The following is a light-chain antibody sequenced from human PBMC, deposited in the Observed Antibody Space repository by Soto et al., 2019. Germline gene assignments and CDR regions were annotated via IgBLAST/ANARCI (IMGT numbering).Light chain of an antibody. CDR1: QDISNY. CDR3: QQYDNLPPYT. J-gene: IGKJ2*01. Sequence: DIQMTQSPSSLSASVGDRVTITCQASQDISNYLNWYQQKPGKAPKLLIYDASNLETGVPSRFSGSGSGTDFTFTISSLQPEDIATYYCQQYDNLPPYTFGHVTKLEIK. CDR2: DAS. V-gene: IGKV1-33*01.